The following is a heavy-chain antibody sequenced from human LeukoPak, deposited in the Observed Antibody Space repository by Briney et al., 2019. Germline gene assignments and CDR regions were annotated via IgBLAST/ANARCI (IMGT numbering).Heavy chain of an antibody. D-gene: IGHD1-26*01. CDR2: IYRGGST. CDR3: ARDSEYSGSPLGYYGLDV. V-gene: IGHV3-53*01. Sequence: PGGSLRLSCAASGFTFSNAWMTWVRQAPGKGLEWVSVIYRGGSTYYADSVKGRFTISRDNSKNTLYLQMNSLRAEDTAVYYCARDSEYSGSPLGYYGLDVWGQGTTVIVSS. CDR1: GFTFSNAW. J-gene: IGHJ6*02.